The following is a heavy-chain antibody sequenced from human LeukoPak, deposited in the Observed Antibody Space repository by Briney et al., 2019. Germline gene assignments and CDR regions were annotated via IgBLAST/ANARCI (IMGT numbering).Heavy chain of an antibody. CDR1: GGSISSYY. CDR3: AKSYFDYSTYYSYYFNL. V-gene: IGHV4-4*07. Sequence: ASETLSLTCTVSGGSISSYYWSWIRQPAGKGLEWIGRIYTSGSTNYNPSLKSRVTISVDTSKSQFALKLSSVTAADTAVYYCAKSYFDYSTYYSYYFNLWGQGALVTVSS. D-gene: IGHD4-11*01. CDR2: IYTSGST. J-gene: IGHJ4*02.